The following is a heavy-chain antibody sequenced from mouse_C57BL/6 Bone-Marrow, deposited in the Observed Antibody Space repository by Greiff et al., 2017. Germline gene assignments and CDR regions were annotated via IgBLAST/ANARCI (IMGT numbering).Heavy chain of an antibody. CDR1: GYAFSSSW. CDR3: AKGLRRVAY. J-gene: IGHJ3*01. V-gene: IGHV1-82*01. CDR2: IYPGDGDT. D-gene: IGHD2-4*01. Sequence: VQLQQSGPELVKPGASVKISCKASGYAFSSSWMNWVKQRPGKGLEWIGRIYPGDGDTNYNGKFKGKATLTADKSSSTAYMQLSSLTSEDSAVYFCAKGLRRVAYWGQGTLVTVSA.